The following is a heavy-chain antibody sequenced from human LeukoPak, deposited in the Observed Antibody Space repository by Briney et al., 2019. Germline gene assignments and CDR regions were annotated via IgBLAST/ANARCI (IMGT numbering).Heavy chain of an antibody. CDR2: IYYSGST. D-gene: IGHD1-26*01. J-gene: IGHJ4*02. V-gene: IGHV4-59*08. Sequence: SETLSLTCTVSGGSISSYYWSWIRQPPGEGLEWIGYIYYSGSTNYNPSLRSRVTISVDTSKNQFSLKLSSVTAADTAVYYCARLLRGELTFDYWGQGTLVTVSS. CDR1: GGSISSYY. CDR3: ARLLRGELTFDY.